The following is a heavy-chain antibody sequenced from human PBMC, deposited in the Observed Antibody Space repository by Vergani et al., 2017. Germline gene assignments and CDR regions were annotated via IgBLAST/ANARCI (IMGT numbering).Heavy chain of an antibody. D-gene: IGHD4-17*01. CDR1: GFTFSSYS. CDR2: ISGSGGST. Sequence: EVQLLESGGGLVPPGGSLRLSCAASGFTFSSYSMSWVRQAPGKGLEWVSAISGSGGSTYYADSVKGRFTIFRDNSKNTLYLQMNSLIAEDTAVYYCSKDGTVNSYYYGMDVWGQGTPVTVSS. V-gene: IGHV3-23*01. CDR3: SKDGTVNSYYYGMDV. J-gene: IGHJ6*02.